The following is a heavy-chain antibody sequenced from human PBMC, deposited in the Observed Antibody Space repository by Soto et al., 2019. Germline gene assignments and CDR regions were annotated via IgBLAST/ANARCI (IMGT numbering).Heavy chain of an antibody. CDR3: ASIIAAADNNWFDP. Sequence: PGGSLRLSCAASGFTFSSYSMNWVRQAPGKGLEWVSSISSSSSYIYYADSVKGRFTISRDNAKNSLYLQMNSLRAEDTAVYYCASIIAAADNNWFDPCGQGTLVTVSS. J-gene: IGHJ5*02. D-gene: IGHD6-13*01. CDR2: ISSSSSYI. CDR1: GFTFSSYS. V-gene: IGHV3-21*01.